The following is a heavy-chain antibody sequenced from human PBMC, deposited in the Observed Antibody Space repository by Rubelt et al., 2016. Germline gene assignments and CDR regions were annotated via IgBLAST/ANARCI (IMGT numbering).Heavy chain of an antibody. D-gene: IGHD3-10*01. CDR2: INHSGST. CDR3: ARGIGIIRITMVRGVKFDY. Sequence: QVQLQQWGAGLLKPSETLSLTCAVYGGSFSGYYWSWIRQPPGKGLEWIGEINHSGSTNYNPSLKGRVTISVDTSKNQFSLKLSSVTAADTAVYYCARGIGIIRITMVRGVKFDYWGQGTLVTVSS. J-gene: IGHJ4*02. CDR1: GGSFSGYY. V-gene: IGHV4-34*01.